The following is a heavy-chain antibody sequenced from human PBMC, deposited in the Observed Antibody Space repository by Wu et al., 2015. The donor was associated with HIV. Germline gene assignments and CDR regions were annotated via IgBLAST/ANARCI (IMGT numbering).Heavy chain of an antibody. CDR1: GYTFISYG. CDR2: SSAYNGNA. J-gene: IGHJ6*02. V-gene: IGHV1-18*01. CDR3: ARDPLDNSSGWYYYYYGMDV. Sequence: QVHLVQSGAEVKKPGSSVKVSCKASGYTFISYGISWVRQAPGQGLEWMGWSSAYNGNANYAQNLQGRVTMTADTSTSTAYMELRSLRSDDTAVYYCARDPLDNSSGWYYYYYGMDVWGQGTTVTVSS. D-gene: IGHD6-19*01.